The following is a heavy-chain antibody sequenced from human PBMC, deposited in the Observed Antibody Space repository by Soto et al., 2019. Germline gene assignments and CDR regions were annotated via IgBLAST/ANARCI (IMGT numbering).Heavy chain of an antibody. J-gene: IGHJ4*02. CDR2: INVGNGNT. Sequence: QVQLVQSGAEERKPGASVKVSCKASGYTFVSYAMHWVRQAPGQRLEWMGWINVGNGNTKYSQNFQGRVTITRDTSASIVYMELSRLRSEDTPVYYCERDDYDSSGYPRYYFHYWGQGTLVTVSS. V-gene: IGHV1-3*05. CDR1: GYTFVSYA. D-gene: IGHD3-22*01. CDR3: ERDDYDSSGYPRYYFHY.